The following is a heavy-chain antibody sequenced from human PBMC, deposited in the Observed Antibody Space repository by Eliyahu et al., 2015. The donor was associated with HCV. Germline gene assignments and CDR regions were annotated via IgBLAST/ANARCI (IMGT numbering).Heavy chain of an antibody. J-gene: IGHJ4*02. Sequence: PGKGLEWMGIIYPGDSDTRYSPSFQGQVTISADKSISTAYLQWSSLKASDTAMYYCARYLGRQGDIVVVVAAPDYWGQGTL. D-gene: IGHD2-15*01. CDR3: ARYLGRQGDIVVVVAAPDY. V-gene: IGHV5-51*01. CDR2: IYPGDSDT.